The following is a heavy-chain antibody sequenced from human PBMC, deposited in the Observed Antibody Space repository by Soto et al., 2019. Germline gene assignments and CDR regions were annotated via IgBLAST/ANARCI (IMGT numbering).Heavy chain of an antibody. V-gene: IGHV1-45*02. J-gene: IGHJ4*02. CDR2: ITPFNGDV. CDR3: ASGGAGSGPFTWELPDH. CDR1: GNTFTYRY. Sequence: QMQLVQTGAEVKKTGSTVTVSCKALGNTFTYRYLHWVRQATGQALEWMGWITPFNGDVHYAHKFQERVTIPRDRSINTAYMRMSSLRSEDTAMYYCASGGAGSGPFTWELPDHWGQGTLVTVSS. D-gene: IGHD1-26*01.